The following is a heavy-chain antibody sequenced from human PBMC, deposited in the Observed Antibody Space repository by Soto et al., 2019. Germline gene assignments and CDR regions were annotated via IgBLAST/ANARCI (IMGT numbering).Heavy chain of an antibody. CDR1: GGSFTSNNW. CDR3: ASRDPGNSVDY. V-gene: IGHV4-4*02. J-gene: IGHJ4*02. Sequence: LSLTCAVSGGSFTSNNWWTWVRQPPGQGLEWIGEIYRTGSTNYNPSLKSRVTISLDKSENQFSLKVTSLAAADTAVYYCASRDPGNSVDYWGQGTLVTVSS. D-gene: IGHD5-12*01. CDR2: IYRTGST.